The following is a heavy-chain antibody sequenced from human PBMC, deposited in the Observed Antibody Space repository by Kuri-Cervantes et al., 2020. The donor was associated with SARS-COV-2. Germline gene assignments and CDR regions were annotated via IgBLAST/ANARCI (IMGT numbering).Heavy chain of an antibody. CDR3: AKDNSSSWYAVGPTFDY. V-gene: IGHV3-30*04. Sequence: GGSMRLSCAVYGFTFSSYAMHWVRQAPGKGLEWVAVISYDGSNKYYADSVKGRFTISRDNSKNTLYLQMNSLRAEDTAVYYCAKDNSSSWYAVGPTFDYWGQGTLVTVSS. D-gene: IGHD6-13*01. CDR2: ISYDGSNK. CDR1: GFTFSSYA. J-gene: IGHJ4*02.